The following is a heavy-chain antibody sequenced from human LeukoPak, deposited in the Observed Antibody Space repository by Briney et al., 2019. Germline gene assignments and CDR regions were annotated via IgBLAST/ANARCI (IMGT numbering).Heavy chain of an antibody. V-gene: IGHV1-3*01. CDR1: GYTFTNYG. CDR3: ARGGLYSSSWYSDY. Sequence: GASVKVSCKASGYTFTNYGMNWVRQAPGQGLEWMGWINAGNGYTKYSQKFQGRVTITRDTSASTAYMELRSLRSDDTAVYYCARGGLYSSSWYSDYWGQGTLVTVSS. D-gene: IGHD6-13*01. J-gene: IGHJ4*02. CDR2: INAGNGYT.